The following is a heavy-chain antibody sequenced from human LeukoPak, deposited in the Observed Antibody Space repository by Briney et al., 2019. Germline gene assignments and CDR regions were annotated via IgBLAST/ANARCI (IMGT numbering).Heavy chain of an antibody. D-gene: IGHD6-6*01. J-gene: IGHJ4*02. CDR1: GGTFSSYA. CDR2: IIPIFGTA. V-gene: IGHV1-69*13. Sequence: SVKVSCKASGGTFSSYAISWVRQAPGQGPEWMGGIIPIFGTANYAQKFQGRVTITADESTSTAYMELSSLRSEDTAVYYCARDGYSSSPSHYWGQGTLVTVSS. CDR3: ARDGYSSSPSHY.